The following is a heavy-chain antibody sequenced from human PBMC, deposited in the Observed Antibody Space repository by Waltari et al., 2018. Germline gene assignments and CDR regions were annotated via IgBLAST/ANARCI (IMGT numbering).Heavy chain of an antibody. J-gene: IGHJ4*02. V-gene: IGHV4-39*07. CDR1: GGSISSSSYY. CDR2: IYYSGST. Sequence: QLQLQESGPGLVKPSETLSLTCTVSGGSISSSSYYWGWIRQPPGKGLEWIGSIYYSGSTYYHPSLKSRVTISVDTSKNQFSLKLSSVTAADTAVYYCARHQGGNPWRPFDYWGQGTLVTVSS. CDR3: ARHQGGNPWRPFDY. D-gene: IGHD2-15*01.